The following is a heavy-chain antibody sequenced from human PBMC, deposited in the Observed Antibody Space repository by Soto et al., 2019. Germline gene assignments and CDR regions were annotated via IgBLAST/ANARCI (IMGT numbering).Heavy chain of an antibody. CDR2: INSDGSST. CDR1: GFTFSSYW. D-gene: IGHD6-19*01. V-gene: IGHV3-74*01. J-gene: IGHJ4*02. Sequence: PGGSLRLSCAASGFTFSSYWMHWVRQAPGKGLVWVSRINSDGSSTSYADSVKGRFTISRDNAKNTLYLQMNSLRAEDTAVYYCARVAGSGWYYFDYWGQGTLVTVSS. CDR3: ARVAGSGWYYFDY.